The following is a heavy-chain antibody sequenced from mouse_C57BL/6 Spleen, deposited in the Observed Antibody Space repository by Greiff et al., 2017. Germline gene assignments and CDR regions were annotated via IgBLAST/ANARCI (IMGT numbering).Heavy chain of an antibody. CDR1: GFTFSDYG. CDR2: ISSGSSTI. CDR3: ARDYGSSPYYYAMDY. J-gene: IGHJ4*01. Sequence: VKLVESGGGLVKPGGSLKLSCAASGFTFSDYGMHWVRQAPEKGLEWVAYISSGSSTIYYADTVKGRFTISRDNAKNTLFLQRNRLMSEDTAMYYGARDYGSSPYYYAMDYWGQGTSVTVSS. D-gene: IGHD1-1*01. V-gene: IGHV5-17*01.